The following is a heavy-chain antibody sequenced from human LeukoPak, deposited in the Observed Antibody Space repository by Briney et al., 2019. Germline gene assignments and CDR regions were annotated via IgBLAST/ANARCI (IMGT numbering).Heavy chain of an antibody. V-gene: IGHV3-7*03. CDR1: GLTFSRYW. J-gene: IGHJ4*02. CDR3: VSRACSITACYAASWRYFDH. CDR2: INEDGSEK. D-gene: IGHD2-2*01. Sequence: PGGSLRLSCEASGLTFSRYWLTWVRQAPGKGRGWVANINEDGSEKNYVDSVKGRFSISRDNAKSSLFLQMNNLRAEDTAVYQCVSRACSITACYAASWRYFDHWGQGTLVTVSS.